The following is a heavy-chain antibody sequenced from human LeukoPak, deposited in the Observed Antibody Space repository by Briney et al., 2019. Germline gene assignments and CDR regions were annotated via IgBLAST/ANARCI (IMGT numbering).Heavy chain of an antibody. J-gene: IGHJ6*03. D-gene: IGHD6-19*01. CDR3: ARVVAVTGTPVYYMDV. CDR1: GYMFTGYY. Sequence: ASVKVSCKASGYMFTGYYMHWVRQAPGQGLEWMGWINPNSGGTNYAQKFQGRVSMTRDTSISTAYMDLNRLRSDDTAVYYCARVVAVTGTPVYYMDVWGKGTTVTVSS. V-gene: IGHV1-2*02. CDR2: INPNSGGT.